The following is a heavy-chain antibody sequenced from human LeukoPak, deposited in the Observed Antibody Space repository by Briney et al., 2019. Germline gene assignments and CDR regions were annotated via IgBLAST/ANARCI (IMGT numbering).Heavy chain of an antibody. Sequence: GGSLRLSCAASGFTFSSYSMNWVRQAPGKGLEWVSYISSSSSTIYYADSVKGRFTISRDNAKNSLYLQMNSLRAEDTAVYYCAKRARIAAAIADYWGQGTLVTVSS. V-gene: IGHV3-48*01. CDR1: GFTFSSYS. D-gene: IGHD6-13*01. CDR2: ISSSSSTI. J-gene: IGHJ4*02. CDR3: AKRARIAAAIADY.